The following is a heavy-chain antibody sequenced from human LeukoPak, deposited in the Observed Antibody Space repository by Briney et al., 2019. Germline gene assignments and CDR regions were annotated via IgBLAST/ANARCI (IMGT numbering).Heavy chain of an antibody. Sequence: SVKVSCKASGGTFSSYAISWVRQAPGQGLEWMGGIIPIFGTANYAQKFQGRVTITADESTSTAYMELSSLRSEDTAVYYCARGVVGARYFDYWGQGTLVTVSS. CDR3: ARGVVGARYFDY. CDR1: GGTFSSYA. D-gene: IGHD1-26*01. V-gene: IGHV1-69*13. CDR2: IIPIFGTA. J-gene: IGHJ4*02.